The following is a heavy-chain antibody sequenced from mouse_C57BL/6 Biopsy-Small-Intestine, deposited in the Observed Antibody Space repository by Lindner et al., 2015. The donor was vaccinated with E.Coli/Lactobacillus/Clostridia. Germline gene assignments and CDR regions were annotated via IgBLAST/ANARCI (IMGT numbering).Heavy chain of an antibody. V-gene: IGHV1-80*01. CDR3: ARGGGNGPYYYAMDY. Sequence: VQLQESGAELVKPGASVKISCKASGYAFSSYWMNWVKQRPGKGLEWIGQIYPGDGDTNYNGKFKGKATLTADKSSSTAYMQLSSLTSEDSAVYFCARGGGNGPYYYAMDYWGQGTSVTVSS. J-gene: IGHJ4*01. D-gene: IGHD1-1*02. CDR2: IYPGDGDT. CDR1: GYAFSSYW.